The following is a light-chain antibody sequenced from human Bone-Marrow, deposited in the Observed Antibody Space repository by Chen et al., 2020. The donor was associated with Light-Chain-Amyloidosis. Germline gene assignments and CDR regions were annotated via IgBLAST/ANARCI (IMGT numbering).Light chain of an antibody. Sequence: NFMLTPPHFVFELPGQTGLLLLTRSSGSIATNYVQWYQQRPGRSPTTLIYGDDQRTHGGPERFSGSIGRSSDSAALTVSGLKTEDEADYYCRSYQGSGQGVFGGGTKLTIL. CDR2: GDD. V-gene: IGLV6-57*01. CDR3: RSYQGSGQGV. J-gene: IGLJ3*02. CDR1: SGSIATNY.